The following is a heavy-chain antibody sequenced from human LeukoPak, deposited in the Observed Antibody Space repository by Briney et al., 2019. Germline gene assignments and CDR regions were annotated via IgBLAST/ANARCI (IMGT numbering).Heavy chain of an antibody. D-gene: IGHD1-26*01. Sequence: GGSLRLSCAASGFTFSSYWMHWVRQDPGKGLVWVSRINSEGISTSYADSVKGRFTISRDNAKNTLYLQMNSLRAEDTAVYYCARGYVGATTGDWFDPWGQGTLVTVSS. J-gene: IGHJ5*02. CDR2: INSEGIST. CDR1: GFTFSSYW. V-gene: IGHV3-74*01. CDR3: ARGYVGATTGDWFDP.